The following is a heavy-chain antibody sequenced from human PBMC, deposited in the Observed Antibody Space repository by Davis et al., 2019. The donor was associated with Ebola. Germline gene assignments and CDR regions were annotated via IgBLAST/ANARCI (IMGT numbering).Heavy chain of an antibody. Sequence: ASVQVSCKASGYTFTSYGISWVRQAPGQGLEWMGWISGYNGNTYYAQTVQGRVSMTTDTSTSTAYMGLRSLKSDDTAVYYCARDGTYYIGHCVSTSCFGVDYWGQGTLVTVSS. V-gene: IGHV1-18*04. J-gene: IGHJ4*02. D-gene: IGHD2-2*01. CDR3: ARDGTYYIGHCVSTSCFGVDY. CDR2: ISGYNGNT. CDR1: GYTFTSYG.